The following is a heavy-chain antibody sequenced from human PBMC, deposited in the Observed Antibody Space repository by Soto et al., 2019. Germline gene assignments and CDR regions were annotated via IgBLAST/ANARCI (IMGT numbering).Heavy chain of an antibody. Sequence: VSVTVSCKGSGYTFTSDGIIWGRQAPGQGLEWMGWISAYNGNTNYAQKLQGRVTMTTDTSTSTAYMELRSLRSDDTAVYYCARSIAVAGLDYWGQGTLVTVSS. CDR1: GYTFTSDG. V-gene: IGHV1-18*01. J-gene: IGHJ4*02. D-gene: IGHD6-19*01. CDR3: ARSIAVAGLDY. CDR2: ISAYNGNT.